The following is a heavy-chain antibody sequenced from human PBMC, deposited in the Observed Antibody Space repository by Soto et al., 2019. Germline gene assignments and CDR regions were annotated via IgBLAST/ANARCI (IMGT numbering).Heavy chain of an antibody. Sequence: GGSLRLSCAASGFTFDDYAMHWVRQAPGKGLEWVSGISWNSGSIGYADSVKGRFTISRDNAKNSLYLQMNSLRAEDTALYYCAKAPQPWNDDFYFDYWGQGTLVTVSS. D-gene: IGHD1-1*01. J-gene: IGHJ4*02. CDR2: ISWNSGSI. CDR1: GFTFDDYA. V-gene: IGHV3-9*01. CDR3: AKAPQPWNDDFYFDY.